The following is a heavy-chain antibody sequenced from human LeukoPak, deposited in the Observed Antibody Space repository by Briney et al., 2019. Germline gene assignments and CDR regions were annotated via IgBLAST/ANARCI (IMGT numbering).Heavy chain of an antibody. D-gene: IGHD2/OR15-2a*01. Sequence: ASVKVSCKASGYTFTSYYMHWVRQAPGQGLEWMGIIDPSGGSTRYPQKFQGRVTMTRDTSTSTVYMELSSLRSEDTAVYYCARDPRTTGYFDYWGQGTLVTVSS. J-gene: IGHJ4*02. CDR1: GYTFTSYY. CDR2: IDPSGGST. V-gene: IGHV1-46*01. CDR3: ARDPRTTGYFDY.